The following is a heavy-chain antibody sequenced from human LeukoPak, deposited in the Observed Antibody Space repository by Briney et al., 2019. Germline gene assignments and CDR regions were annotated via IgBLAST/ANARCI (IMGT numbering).Heavy chain of an antibody. CDR2: IYHTGET. CDR1: GYSISSGYY. V-gene: IGHV4-38-2*02. J-gene: IGHJ4*02. Sequence: PSGTLSLTCTVAGYSISSGYYWGWLRQSPGKGLEWIASIYHTGETHYHPSLKSRVSISVDTSNNQFSLRSTSATAADTAMYYCARGRFAELLFDIWGQGTLVTVSS. D-gene: IGHD3-10*01. CDR3: ARGRFAELLFDI.